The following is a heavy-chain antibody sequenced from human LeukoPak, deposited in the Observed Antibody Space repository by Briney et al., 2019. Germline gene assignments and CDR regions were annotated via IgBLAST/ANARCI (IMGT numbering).Heavy chain of an antibody. CDR3: AKDIGDGYNFAHFDY. Sequence: GGSLRLSCAASGFTFSDYYMSWIRQAPGKGLEWVSGISWNSGSIGYADSVKGRFTISRDNAKNSLYLQMNSLRAEDTALYYCAKDIGDGYNFAHFDYWGQGTLVTVSS. CDR2: ISWNSGSI. J-gene: IGHJ4*02. D-gene: IGHD5-24*01. V-gene: IGHV3-9*01. CDR1: GFTFSDYY.